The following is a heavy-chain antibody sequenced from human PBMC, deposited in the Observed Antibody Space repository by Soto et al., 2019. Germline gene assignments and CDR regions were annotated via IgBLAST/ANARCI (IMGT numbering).Heavy chain of an antibody. D-gene: IGHD3-22*01. J-gene: IGHJ4*02. CDR3: LLNYYDTSGSYPYYFDY. Sequence: GGSLRLSCAASGFTFRNAWMSWVRQAPGRGLEWVGRIKSKADGGTTDYAAPVQGRFSISRDDSKNTLYLQMNSLKTEDTAVYYCLLNYYDTSGSYPYYFDYWGQGT. V-gene: IGHV3-15*01. CDR2: IKSKADGGTT. CDR1: GFTFRNAW.